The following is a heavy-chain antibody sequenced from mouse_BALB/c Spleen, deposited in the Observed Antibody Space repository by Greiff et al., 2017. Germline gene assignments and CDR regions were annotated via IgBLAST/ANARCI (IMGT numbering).Heavy chain of an antibody. CDR3: ARQGGDFDY. V-gene: IGHV5-12-2*01. Sequence: EVHLVESGGGLVQPGGSLKLSCAASGFTFSSYTMSWVRQTPEKRLEWVAYISNGGGSTYYPDTVKGRFTISRDNAKNTLYLQMSSLKSEDTAMYYCARQGGDFDYWGQGTTLTVSS. CDR2: ISNGGGST. J-gene: IGHJ2*01. CDR1: GFTFSSYT.